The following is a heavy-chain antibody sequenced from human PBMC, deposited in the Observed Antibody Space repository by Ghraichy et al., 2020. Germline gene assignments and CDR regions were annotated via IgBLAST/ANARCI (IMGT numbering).Heavy chain of an antibody. CDR2: IYYSGST. CDR3: ARVLLDGDYFYYYYGMDV. J-gene: IGHJ6*02. Sequence: SETLSLTCTVSGGSISSYYWSWIRQPPGKGLEWIGYIYYSGSTNYNPSLKSRVTISVDTSKNQFSLKLSSVTAADTAVYYCARVLLDGDYFYYYYGMDVWGQGTTVTVSS. D-gene: IGHD4-17*01. V-gene: IGHV4-59*01. CDR1: GGSISSYY.